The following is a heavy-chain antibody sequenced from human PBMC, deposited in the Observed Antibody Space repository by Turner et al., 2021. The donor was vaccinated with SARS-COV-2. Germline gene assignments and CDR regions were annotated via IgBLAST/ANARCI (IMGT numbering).Heavy chain of an antibody. V-gene: IGHV3-30-3*01. D-gene: IGHD3-10*01. J-gene: IGHJ6*02. CDR3: ARATKGNYYYGMDV. CDR1: GFPFSSYA. CDR2: ISYDGINK. Sequence: QVQLVESGGGVVQPGRSLRLSCAASGFPFSSYAMPWVRQAPGKGLEWVAVISYDGINKYYADSVKGRFTFSRDNSKNTLYLQMNSLRAEDTAVYYCARATKGNYYYGMDVWGQGTTVTVSS.